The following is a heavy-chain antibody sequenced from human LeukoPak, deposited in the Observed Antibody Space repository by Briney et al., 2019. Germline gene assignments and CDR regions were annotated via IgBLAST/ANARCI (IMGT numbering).Heavy chain of an antibody. D-gene: IGHD2-21*01. CDR2: IYSNGNT. V-gene: IGHV4-59*01. J-gene: IGHJ3*02. CDR1: GGSFSSSY. CDR3: ARGVVGLTPHAGVFQI. Sequence: SSETLSLTCIVSGGSFSSSYWSWIRQPPGKGLEWIACIYSNGNTNSNPSLKSRVTIAVDTSQSQFSLKLSSVTAADTAVYYCARGVVGLTPHAGVFQIWGQGTKVTVSS.